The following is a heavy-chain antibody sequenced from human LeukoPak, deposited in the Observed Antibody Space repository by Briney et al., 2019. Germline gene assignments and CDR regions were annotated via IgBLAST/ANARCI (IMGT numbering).Heavy chain of an antibody. J-gene: IGHJ4*02. V-gene: IGHV1-8*03. D-gene: IGHD3-10*01. Sequence: GASVKVSCKASGYTFTSYDINWVRQATGQGLEWMGWMNPNSGNTGYAQKFQGRVTITRNTSISTAYMELSSLRSEDTAVYYCARGPIRGTYYYGSGSLNYWGQGTLVTVSS. CDR1: GYTFTSYD. CDR3: ARGPIRGTYYYGSGSLNY. CDR2: MNPNSGNT.